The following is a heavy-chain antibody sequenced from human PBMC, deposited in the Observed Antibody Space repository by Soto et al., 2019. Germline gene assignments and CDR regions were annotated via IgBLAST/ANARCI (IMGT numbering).Heavy chain of an antibody. Sequence: QVQLVQSGAEVKEPGASVKVSCKTSGYTFASYGISWVRQAPGQGLEWVGWISAYNGNTKFAQKVQGSVTLTTDTPTSTAYMELRSLSSDDTAIYYCARRLAVASSTDSNYYYYYMDVWGKGTTVTVSS. J-gene: IGHJ6*03. CDR2: ISAYNGNT. V-gene: IGHV1-18*01. CDR3: ARRLAVASSTDSNYYYYYMDV. CDR1: GYTFASYG. D-gene: IGHD6-19*01.